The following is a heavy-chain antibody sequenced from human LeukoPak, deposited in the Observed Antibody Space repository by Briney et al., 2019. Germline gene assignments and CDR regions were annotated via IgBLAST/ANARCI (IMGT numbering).Heavy chain of an antibody. CDR2: IYYSGST. Sequence: SETLSLTCTVSGGSISSGGYYWSWIRQHPGKGLEWIGYIYYSGSTNYNPSLKSRVTISVDTSKNQFSLKLSSVTAADTAVYYCARENNQYYFDYWGQGTLVTVSS. CDR3: ARENNQYYFDY. J-gene: IGHJ4*02. D-gene: IGHD1/OR15-1a*01. V-gene: IGHV4-61*08. CDR1: GGSISSGGYY.